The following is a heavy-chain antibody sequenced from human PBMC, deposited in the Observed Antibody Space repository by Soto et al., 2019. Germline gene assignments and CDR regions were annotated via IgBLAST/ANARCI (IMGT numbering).Heavy chain of an antibody. CDR2: ISGSAATT. J-gene: IGHJ6*03. CDR1: GFTFSSYA. V-gene: IGHV3-23*01. CDR3: ARGPRYCSGYSCDYYMGV. Sequence: EVQLLESGGGLVQPGGSLRLSCAASGFTFSSYAMSWVRQAPGKGLEWVSAISGSAATTFYADSVKGRFTVSRDNSKNTLYLQMNSLRAEDTAVYYCARGPRYCSGYSCDYYMGVWGKGNTVTGSS. D-gene: IGHD2-15*01.